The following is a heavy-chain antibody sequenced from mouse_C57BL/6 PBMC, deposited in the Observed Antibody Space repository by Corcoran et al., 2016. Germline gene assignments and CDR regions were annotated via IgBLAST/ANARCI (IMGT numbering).Heavy chain of an antibody. V-gene: IGHV1-19*01. CDR3: ARGLLPPYAMDY. D-gene: IGHD1-1*01. CDR2: INPYNGGT. J-gene: IGHJ4*01. Sequence: EVQLQQSGPVLVKPGASVKMSCKASGYTFTDYYMNWVKQSPGKSLEWIGVINPYNGGTSYNQKFKGKATLTVDKSSSTAYMELNSLTSEDSAVYYCARGLLPPYAMDYWGQGTSVTVSS. CDR1: GYTFTDYY.